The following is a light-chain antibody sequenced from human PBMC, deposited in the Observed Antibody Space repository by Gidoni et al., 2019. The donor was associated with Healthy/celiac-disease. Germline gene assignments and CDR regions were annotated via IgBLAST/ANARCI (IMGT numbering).Light chain of an antibody. J-gene: IGKJ5*01. Sequence: QLTHSPSFRSASVGDRVTITCRASQGISSYLAWYQQKPGKAPKLLIYEASTLKSGVPSRFSGSGSGTEFTLTISSLQPEDFATYYCQQLNSYPFTFGQGTQLEIK. V-gene: IGKV1-9*01. CDR1: QGISSY. CDR3: QQLNSYPFT. CDR2: EAS.